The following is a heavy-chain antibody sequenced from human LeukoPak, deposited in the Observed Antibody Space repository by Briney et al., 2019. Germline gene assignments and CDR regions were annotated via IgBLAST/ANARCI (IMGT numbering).Heavy chain of an antibody. CDR1: GFTLSNYE. CDR3: AHLGYDILTGYYN. V-gene: IGHV3-48*03. J-gene: IGHJ4*02. CDR2: ISSSETI. Sequence: PGGSLRLSCAASGFTLSNYEMNWVRQAPGKGLEWISYISSSETIYYADSVRGRFTISRDNAKNSLLLQMTGLRAEDTAVYYCAHLGYDILTGYYNWGQGTLVFVSS. D-gene: IGHD3-9*01.